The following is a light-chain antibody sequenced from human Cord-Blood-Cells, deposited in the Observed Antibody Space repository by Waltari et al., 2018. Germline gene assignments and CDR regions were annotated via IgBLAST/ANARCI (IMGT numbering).Light chain of an antibody. V-gene: IGKV4-1*01. CDR1: QSVLYSSNNKNY. Sequence: DIVMTQSPDSLAVSLGERATINCKSSQSVLYSSNNKNYLAWYQQKQGQPPKLLIYCASTRESGVPDRFSGSGSGTDFTLTISSLQAEDVAVYYCQQYYSTPPAFGQGTKVEIK. CDR2: CAS. J-gene: IGKJ1*01. CDR3: QQYYSTPPA.